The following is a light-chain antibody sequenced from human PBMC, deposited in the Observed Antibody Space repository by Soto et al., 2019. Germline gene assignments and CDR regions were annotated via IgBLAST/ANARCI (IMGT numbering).Light chain of an antibody. V-gene: IGKV1-39*01. J-gene: IGKJ3*01. Sequence: DLQMTQSPFSLSASVGDRVTITCRASQSLSRYLNWYQQKPGKAPKLLIYAASSLQSGVPSRFSGSGSGTDFTLTISSLQPEDFATYYCQQSFSTPSTFGPGTKVDIK. CDR3: QQSFSTPST. CDR2: AAS. CDR1: QSLSRY.